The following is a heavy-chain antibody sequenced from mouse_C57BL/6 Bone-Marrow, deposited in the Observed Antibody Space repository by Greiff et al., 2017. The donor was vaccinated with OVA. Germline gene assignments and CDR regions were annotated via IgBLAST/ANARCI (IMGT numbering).Heavy chain of an antibody. J-gene: IGHJ4*01. D-gene: IGHD1-1*01. V-gene: IGHV5-4*03. CDR2: ISDGGSYT. CDR1: GFTFSSYA. CDR3: ACITTVVKMDY. Sequence: EVMLVESGGGLVKPGGSLKLSCAASGFTFSSYAMSWVRQTPEKRLEWVATISDGGSYTYYPDNVKGRFTISRDNAKNNLYLQMSHLKSEDTAMYYCACITTVVKMDYWGQGTSVTVSS.